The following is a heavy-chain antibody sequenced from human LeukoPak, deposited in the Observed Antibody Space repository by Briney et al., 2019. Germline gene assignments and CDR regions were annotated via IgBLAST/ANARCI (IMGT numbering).Heavy chain of an antibody. CDR2: IYYSGST. V-gene: IGHV4-59*01. CDR1: GGAISTYY. Sequence: PSETLSLTCTVSGGAISTYYWSWIRQPPGKGLEWIGYIYYSGSTTYNPSLKSRVTISVDTSKKQFSLTRSSVTAADTAGYYCGRTNYNPTLKSRVTISVDTSKTPFSLKLSSVTAADTAVYYCARDVGPMVRGVSAFDIWGQGTMVTVSS. J-gene: IGHJ3*02. CDR3: GRTNYNPTLKSRVTISVDTSKTPFSLKLSSVTAADTAVYYCARDVGPMVRGVSAFDI. D-gene: IGHD3-10*01.